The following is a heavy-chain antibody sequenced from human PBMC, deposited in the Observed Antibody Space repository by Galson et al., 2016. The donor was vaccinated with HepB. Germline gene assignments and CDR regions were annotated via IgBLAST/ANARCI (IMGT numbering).Heavy chain of an antibody. V-gene: IGHV1-69*06. CDR2: IIPFFATA. CDR3: ARVRVTYFDY. D-gene: IGHD2-21*02. J-gene: IGHJ4*02. Sequence: SVKVSCKASGDTFSRYGIGWVRQAPGRGLEWMGGIIPFFATANYAQNFEDRVTINADKSTSTAYMELSSLRYEDTAVYFCARVRVTYFDYWGQGTRVTVSS. CDR1: GDTFSRYG.